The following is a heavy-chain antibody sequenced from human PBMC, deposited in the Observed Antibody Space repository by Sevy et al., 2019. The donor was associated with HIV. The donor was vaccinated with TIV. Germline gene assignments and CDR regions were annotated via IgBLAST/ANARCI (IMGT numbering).Heavy chain of an antibody. V-gene: IGHV1-46*01. D-gene: IGHD1-26*01. Sequence: ASVKVSCKASGYTFTSYYIHWVRQAPGQGLEWMGIINPSGGTTNYAQKFQGRVTMTSETSTSTVYMELSSPRSEDTAVFYCARGYRAERYFDYWGQGTLVTVSS. CDR3: ARGYRAERYFDY. CDR2: INPSGGTT. CDR1: GYTFTSYY. J-gene: IGHJ4*02.